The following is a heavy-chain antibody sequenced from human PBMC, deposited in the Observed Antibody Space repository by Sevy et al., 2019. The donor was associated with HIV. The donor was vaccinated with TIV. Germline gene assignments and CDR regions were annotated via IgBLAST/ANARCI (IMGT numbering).Heavy chain of an antibody. V-gene: IGHV3-30-3*01. Sequence: GGSLRLSCATSGFTFSSYSMHWVRQAPGKGLEWVATISYDGINKHYADSVMGRFTISRDNFKNSLSLQMNSLRAEDTAVYFCALERLSSDVAEYFQNWGQGTLVTVSS. J-gene: IGHJ1*01. CDR3: ALERLSSDVAEYFQN. CDR1: GFTFSSYS. D-gene: IGHD1-1*01. CDR2: ISYDGINK.